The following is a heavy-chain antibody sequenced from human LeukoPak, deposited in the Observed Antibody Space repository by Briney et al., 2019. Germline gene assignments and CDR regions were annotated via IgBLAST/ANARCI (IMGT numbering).Heavy chain of an antibody. Sequence: ASVKVSCKASGGTFSSYAISWVRQAPGQGLEWMGGIIPIFGTANYAQKFQGRVTMTEDTSTDTAYMELSSLRSEDTAVYYCATDGSITIFGVVIPWGQGTLVTVSS. CDR2: IIPIFGTA. CDR1: GGTFSSYA. D-gene: IGHD3-3*01. J-gene: IGHJ5*02. CDR3: ATDGSITIFGVVIP. V-gene: IGHV1-69*06.